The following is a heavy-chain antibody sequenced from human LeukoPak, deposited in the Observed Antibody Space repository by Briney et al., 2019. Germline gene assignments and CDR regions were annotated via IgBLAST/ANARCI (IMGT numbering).Heavy chain of an antibody. J-gene: IGHJ3*02. CDR2: ISSSRSYI. V-gene: IGHV3-21*01. CDR1: GFTFSSYS. Sequence: GGSLRLSCAASGFTFSSYSMNWVRQAPGKGLEWVSSISSSRSYIYYADSVRGRFTISRDNAKNSLYLQMNSLRAEDTAVYYCARSPGGSSWYIKDAFDIWGQGTMVTVSS. CDR3: ARSPGGSSWYIKDAFDI. D-gene: IGHD6-13*01.